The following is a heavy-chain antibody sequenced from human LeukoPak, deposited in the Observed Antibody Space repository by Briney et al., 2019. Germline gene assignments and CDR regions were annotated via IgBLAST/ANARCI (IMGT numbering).Heavy chain of an antibody. Sequence: PGGSLRLSCAASGFTFSSYAMNWVRQAPGKGLEWVSSISSSSYMYYADSVKGRFTISRDNAKNSLYLQMSSLRAEDTALYYCARARWELLYNFDYWGQGTLVTVSS. CDR3: ARARWELLYNFDY. D-gene: IGHD1-26*01. CDR1: GFTFSSYA. V-gene: IGHV3-21*01. CDR2: ISSSSYM. J-gene: IGHJ4*02.